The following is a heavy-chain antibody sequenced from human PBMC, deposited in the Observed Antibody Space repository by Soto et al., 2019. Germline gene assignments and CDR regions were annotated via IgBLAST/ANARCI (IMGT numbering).Heavy chain of an antibody. CDR3: ARATRYFGSFDS. J-gene: IGHJ4*02. Sequence: EVQLVESGGGLIQPGGSLRLSCAASGFSVSNNYMTWVRQAPGKGLEWVSIIYSGGSTYYSESMKGRTTISRDTSKNIVFLQVNSLRAEDTAVYYCARATRYFGSFDSWGQGTLVTVSS. CDR2: IYSGGST. CDR1: GFSVSNNY. V-gene: IGHV3-53*01. D-gene: IGHD3-16*01.